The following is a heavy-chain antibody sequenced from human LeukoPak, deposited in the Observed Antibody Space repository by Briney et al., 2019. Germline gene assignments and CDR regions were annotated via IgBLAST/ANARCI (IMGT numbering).Heavy chain of an antibody. Sequence: PSETLSLTCTVSGGSISSYYWSWIRQPPGKGLEWIGYIYYSGSTNYNPSLKSRVTISVDTSKNQFSLKLSSVTAADTAVYYCARGGLDYGDYVGYGMDVWGQGTTVTVSS. CDR1: GGSISSYY. CDR2: IYYSGST. D-gene: IGHD4-17*01. V-gene: IGHV4-59*01. CDR3: ARGGLDYGDYVGYGMDV. J-gene: IGHJ6*02.